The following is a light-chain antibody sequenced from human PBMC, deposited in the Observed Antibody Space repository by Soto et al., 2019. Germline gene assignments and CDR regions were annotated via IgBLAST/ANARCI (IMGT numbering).Light chain of an antibody. V-gene: IGLV7-46*01. CDR3: LLSFSGTHVV. Sequence: QAAVTQEPSLTVSPGGTVTLTCGSSTGAVTSGHYPYWFQQKSGQAPRALIYDTSNKHSWTPARFSGSLLGGKAALTLSGAQPEDEAEYYCLLSFSGTHVVFGGGTKVTVL. CDR2: DTS. J-gene: IGLJ2*01. CDR1: TGAVTSGHY.